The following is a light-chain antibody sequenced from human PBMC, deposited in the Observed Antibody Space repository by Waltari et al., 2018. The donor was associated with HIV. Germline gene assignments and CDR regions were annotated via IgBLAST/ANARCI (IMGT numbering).Light chain of an antibody. CDR3: SSYAATTTIV. CDR2: EVT. CDR1: NSDIGAYDY. Sequence: QSVLTQPASVSGSPGQSITISCTGTNSDIGAYDYVSWYQQHPGKAPQLLIYEVTIRSPGISYRFSGSKSGNTASMTISGLQAEDEAHYYCSSYAATTTIVFGGGTRLTVL. J-gene: IGLJ3*02. V-gene: IGLV2-14*01.